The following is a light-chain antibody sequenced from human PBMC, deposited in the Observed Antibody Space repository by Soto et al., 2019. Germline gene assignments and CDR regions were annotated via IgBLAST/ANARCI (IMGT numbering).Light chain of an antibody. CDR2: GSY. V-gene: IGKV3-20*01. CDR3: GSYEWT. Sequence: EIVLTQSPATLSLSPGERATLSCRASQSIRSPCLAWYQQKPGQAPRLFIHGSYSRATGIADRFSGSGSVTDFTISISSLEPEDFAEYDCGSYEWTFGQGTKVEI. J-gene: IGKJ1*01. CDR1: QSIRSPC.